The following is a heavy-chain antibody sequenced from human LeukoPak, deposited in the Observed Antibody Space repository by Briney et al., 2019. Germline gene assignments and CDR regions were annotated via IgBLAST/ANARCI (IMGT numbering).Heavy chain of an antibody. V-gene: IGHV4-39*07. Sequence: PSETLSLTCTVSGGSISSGDYYWSWIRQPPGKGLEWIGEINHSGSTNYNPSLKSRVTISVDTSKNQFSLKLSSVTAADTAVYYCASTQQLAYFDYWGQGTLVTVSS. D-gene: IGHD6-13*01. CDR3: ASTQQLAYFDY. CDR1: GGSISSGDYY. CDR2: INHSGST. J-gene: IGHJ4*02.